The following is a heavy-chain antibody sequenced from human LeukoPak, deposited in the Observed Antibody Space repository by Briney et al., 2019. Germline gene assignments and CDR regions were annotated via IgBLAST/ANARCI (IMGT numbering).Heavy chain of an antibody. Sequence: SETLSLTCTVSGGSISSYYWSWIRQPPGKGLEWMGYIYYSGSTNYNPSLKSRVTISVDTSKNQFSLKLSSVTAADTAVYYCARQEGKYYDILTGYSPGGWFDPWGQGTLVTVSS. CDR3: ARQEGKYYDILTGYSPGGWFDP. CDR2: IYYSGST. D-gene: IGHD3-9*01. V-gene: IGHV4-59*08. CDR1: GGSISSYY. J-gene: IGHJ5*02.